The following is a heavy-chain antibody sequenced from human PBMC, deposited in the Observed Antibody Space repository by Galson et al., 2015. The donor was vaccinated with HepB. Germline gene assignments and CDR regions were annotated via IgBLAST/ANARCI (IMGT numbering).Heavy chain of an antibody. CDR3: AKMHGSGRPWDYYYYYGMDV. CDR1: GFTFSSYG. J-gene: IGHJ6*02. V-gene: IGHV3-33*06. D-gene: IGHD6-19*01. Sequence: SLRLSCAASGFTFSSYGMHWVRQAPGKGLEWVAVIWYDGSNKYYADSVKGRFTISRDNSKNTLYLQMNSLRAEDTAVYYCAKMHGSGRPWDYYYYYGMDVWGQGTTVTVSS. CDR2: IWYDGSNK.